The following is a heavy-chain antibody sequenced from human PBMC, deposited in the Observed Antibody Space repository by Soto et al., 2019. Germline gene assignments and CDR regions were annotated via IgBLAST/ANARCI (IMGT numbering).Heavy chain of an antibody. V-gene: IGHV3-21*06. D-gene: IGHD2-2*01. CDR3: ARDSDCHSTSCFFPPHV. Sequence: GGSLRLSCSASGFTFSDENMSWVRQVPGKGLEWVSGISGGGSYIFYADSVQGRFSISRGNAKNSLFLEMNSLRVEDTAVYYCARDSDCHSTSCFFPPHVWGQGTTVTVSS. J-gene: IGHJ6*02. CDR1: GFTFSDEN. CDR2: ISGGGSYI.